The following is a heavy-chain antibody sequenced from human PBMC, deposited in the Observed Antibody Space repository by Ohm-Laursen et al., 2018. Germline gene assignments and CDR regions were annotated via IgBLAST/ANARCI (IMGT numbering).Heavy chain of an antibody. J-gene: IGHJ5*02. CDR2: IGTAGDT. CDR1: GFTFSDYD. Sequence: SLRLSCTASGFTFSDYDMHWVRQVTGKGLEWVSGIGTAGDTYYPGSVKGRFTVSRENAKNSLSLQMNSLRAGDTAIYYRVRGSYCRGGSCYGIGHFDLWGQGTLVSVSS. D-gene: IGHD2-15*01. V-gene: IGHV3-13*01. CDR3: VRGSYCRGGSCYGIGHFDL.